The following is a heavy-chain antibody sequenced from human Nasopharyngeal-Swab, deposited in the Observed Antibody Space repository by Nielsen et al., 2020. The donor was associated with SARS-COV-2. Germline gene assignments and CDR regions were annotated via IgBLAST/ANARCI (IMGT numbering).Heavy chain of an antibody. Sequence: SQTLSLTCAMYGGSFSGYYWSWIRQPPGKGLEWIGEINHSGSTDYNPSHKSRVTISLDTSKNQFSLKLRSVTAADTAVYYCAEKGYTSSWYFHWGQGTLVTVSS. CDR1: GGSFSGYY. V-gene: IGHV4-34*01. CDR2: INHSGST. D-gene: IGHD6-13*01. J-gene: IGHJ4*02. CDR3: AEKGYTSSWYFH.